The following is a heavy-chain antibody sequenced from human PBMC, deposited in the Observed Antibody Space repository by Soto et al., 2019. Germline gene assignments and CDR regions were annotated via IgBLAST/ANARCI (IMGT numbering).Heavy chain of an antibody. D-gene: IGHD6-13*01. CDR2: IKPDGSEK. V-gene: IGHV3-7*03. Sequence: PGGSLRLSCAASGFTFSDYWMGWVRQAPGKGLEWVANIKPDGSEKYYVDSVRGRFTISRDNAKNSLYLQMNSLRAEDTAVYYCAKPDFASSWDYWGQGALVTVSS. CDR1: GFTFSDYW. J-gene: IGHJ4*02. CDR3: AKPDFASSWDY.